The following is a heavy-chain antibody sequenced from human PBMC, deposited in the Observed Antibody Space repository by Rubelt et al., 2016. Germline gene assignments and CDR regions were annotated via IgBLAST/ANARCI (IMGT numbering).Heavy chain of an antibody. J-gene: IGHJ4*02. CDR3: ARDYYYDSSGYYFFGY. D-gene: IGHD3-22*01. CDR2: IYHSGST. V-gene: IGHV4-59*08. CDR1: GGSISSYY. Sequence: QVQLQESGPGLVKPSETLSLTCTVSGGSISSYYWSWIRQPPGKGLEWIGSIYHSGSTYYNPSLKSRVTISVDTSKNQFSLKLSSVTAADTAVYYCARDYYYDSSGYYFFGYWGQGTLVTVSS.